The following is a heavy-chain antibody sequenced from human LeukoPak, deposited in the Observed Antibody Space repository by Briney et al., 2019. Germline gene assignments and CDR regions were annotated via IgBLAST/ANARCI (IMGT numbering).Heavy chain of an antibody. J-gene: IGHJ3*02. CDR1: GFTFSSYA. CDR2: ISSSGSTI. D-gene: IGHD6-13*01. V-gene: IGHV3-48*04. Sequence: GGSLRLSCAASGFTFSSYAMSWVRQAPGKGLEWVSYISSSGSTIYYADSVKGRFTISRDNAKNSLYLQMNSLRAEDTAVYYCARSVYGAYSSSWYGAFDIWGQGTMVTVSS. CDR3: ARSVYGAYSSSWYGAFDI.